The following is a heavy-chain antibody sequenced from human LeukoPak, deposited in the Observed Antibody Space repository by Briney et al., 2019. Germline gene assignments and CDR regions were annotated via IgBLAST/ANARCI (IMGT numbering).Heavy chain of an antibody. Sequence: SETLSLTCAVYGGSFSGYYWSWIRQPPGNGLEWIGEINHSGSTNYNPSLKSRVTISVDTSKNQFSLKLSSVTAADTAVYYCARGHGYHGMDVWGQGTTVTVSS. J-gene: IGHJ6*02. CDR3: ARGHGYHGMDV. CDR2: INHSGST. V-gene: IGHV4-34*01. D-gene: IGHD2-8*01. CDR1: GGSFSGYY.